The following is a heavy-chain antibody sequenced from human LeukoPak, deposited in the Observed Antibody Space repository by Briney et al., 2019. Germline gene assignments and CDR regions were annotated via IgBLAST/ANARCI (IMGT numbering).Heavy chain of an antibody. Sequence: SETLSLTCAVYGGSFSGYYWSWIRQPPGKGLERIGEINHSGSTNYNPSLKSRVTISVDTSKNQFSLKLSSVTAADTAVYYCARGVRKYDFWSAAIGFDPWGQGTLVTVSS. D-gene: IGHD3-3*01. V-gene: IGHV4-34*01. CDR3: ARGVRKYDFWSAAIGFDP. CDR2: INHSGST. CDR1: GGSFSGYY. J-gene: IGHJ5*02.